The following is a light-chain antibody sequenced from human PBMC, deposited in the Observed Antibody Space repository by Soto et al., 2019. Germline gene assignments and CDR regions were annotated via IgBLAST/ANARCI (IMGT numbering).Light chain of an antibody. CDR2: GAS. Sequence: EIVLTQSPGTLSLSPGERATLSCRASQSFSRSFLAWYQQKPGQAPRLLLYGASSRATGIPDRFSGSGSGTDFNLSIASLEPEDFAVYFCQQYATSPITFGQGTRLEIK. V-gene: IGKV3-20*01. CDR1: QSFSRSF. J-gene: IGKJ5*01. CDR3: QQYATSPIT.